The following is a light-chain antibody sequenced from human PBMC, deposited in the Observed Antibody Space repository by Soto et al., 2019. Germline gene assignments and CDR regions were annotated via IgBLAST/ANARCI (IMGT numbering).Light chain of an antibody. Sequence: AIRMTQSPSSLSASTGDRFTITCRASQGISSYLAWYQQKPGKAPKLLIYAASTLQSGVPSRFSGSGSGTEFTLSISSLQPDDFATYYCQQLESYPSTFGGGTKVDI. CDR3: QQLESYPST. CDR1: QGISSY. CDR2: AAS. J-gene: IGKJ4*01. V-gene: IGKV1-8*01.